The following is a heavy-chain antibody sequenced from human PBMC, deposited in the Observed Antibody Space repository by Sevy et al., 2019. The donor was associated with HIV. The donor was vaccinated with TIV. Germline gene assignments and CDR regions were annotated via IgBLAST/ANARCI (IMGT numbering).Heavy chain of an antibody. V-gene: IGHV3-49*04. CDR3: VRSRLLGYTAMIPDY. CDR2: MRSKAFAGTT. J-gene: IGHJ4*02. CDR1: GFTLGDYA. D-gene: IGHD5-18*01. Sequence: GGSLRLSCTTSGFTLGDYAMSWVRQAPGKGLEWVGFMRSKAFAGTTDYAASVQGRFTISTDDSKATARLQMNSLRTEGTGVYYCVRSRLLGYTAMIPDYWGQGTLVTVSS.